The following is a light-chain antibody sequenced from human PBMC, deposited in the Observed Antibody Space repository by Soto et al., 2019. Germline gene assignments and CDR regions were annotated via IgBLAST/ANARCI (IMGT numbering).Light chain of an antibody. CDR2: WAS. CDR1: QSVLYSSNNKNY. CDR3: QQYYSTPLT. Sequence: DIVMTQSQDSLAVSLGERATINCKSSQSVLYSSNNKNYLAWYQQKPGQLPKLLIYWASTRESGVPDRFSGSGSGTDFTLTISSLQSEDVAVYYCQQYYSTPLTFGGGTKVEIK. V-gene: IGKV4-1*01. J-gene: IGKJ4*01.